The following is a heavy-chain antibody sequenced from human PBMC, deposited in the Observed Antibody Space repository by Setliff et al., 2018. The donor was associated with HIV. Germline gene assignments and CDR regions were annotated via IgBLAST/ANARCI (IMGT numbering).Heavy chain of an antibody. J-gene: IGHJ2*01. V-gene: IGHV4-39*02. CDR1: GGSISSSSYY. D-gene: IGHD6-6*01. CDR2: IYYSGST. Sequence: PSETLSLTCTVSGGSISSSSYYWGWIRQPPGKGLEWIGSIYYSGSTYYNPSLKSRVTISVDTSKNQFSLKLSSVTAADTAVYYCARDSDLDYSSSARWYFDLWGRGTLVTVSS. CDR3: ARDSDLDYSSSARWYFDL.